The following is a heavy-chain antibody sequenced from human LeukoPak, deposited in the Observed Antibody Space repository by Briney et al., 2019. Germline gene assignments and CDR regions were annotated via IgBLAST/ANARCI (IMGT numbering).Heavy chain of an antibody. J-gene: IGHJ4*02. CDR2: IYYSGST. V-gene: IGHV4-30-4*08. CDR1: GGSISSGDYY. Sequence: SQTLSLTCTVSGGSISSGDYYWSLIRQPPGKGLEWIGYIYYSGSTYYNPSLKSRVTISVDTSKNQFSLKLSSVTAADTAVYYCARARLLLLGYCSSTSCTSFDYWGQGTLVTVSS. D-gene: IGHD2-2*01. CDR3: ARARLLLLGYCSSTSCTSFDY.